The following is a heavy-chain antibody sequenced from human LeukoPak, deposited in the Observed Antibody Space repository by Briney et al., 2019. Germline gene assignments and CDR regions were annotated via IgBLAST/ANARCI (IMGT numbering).Heavy chain of an antibody. V-gene: IGHV3-66*01. CDR2: IYSGGST. J-gene: IGHJ4*02. CDR1: GFTFSSYE. Sequence: GGSLRLSCAASGFTFSSYEMNWVRQAPGKGLEWASVIYSGGSTYYADSVKGRFTISRDSSNNTLSLQMNSLRAEDTAVYYCASPLWDYWGQGILVTVSS. D-gene: IGHD3-10*01. CDR3: ASPLWDY.